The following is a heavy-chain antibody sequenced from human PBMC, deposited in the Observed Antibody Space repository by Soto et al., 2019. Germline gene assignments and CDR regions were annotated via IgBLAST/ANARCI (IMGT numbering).Heavy chain of an antibody. V-gene: IGHV3-11*06. J-gene: IGHJ4*02. CDR2: ISSSSSYT. Sequence: GGSLRLSCAASGFTFSDYYMSWIRQAPGKGLEWVSYISSSSSYTNYADSVKGRFTISRDNAKNSLYLQMNSLRAEDTAVYYCASLDTTVTLPIDYWGQGTLVTVSS. CDR1: GFTFSDYY. D-gene: IGHD4-4*01. CDR3: ASLDTTVTLPIDY.